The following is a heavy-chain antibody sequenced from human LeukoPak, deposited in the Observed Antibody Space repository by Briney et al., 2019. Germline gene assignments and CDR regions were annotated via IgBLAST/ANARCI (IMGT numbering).Heavy chain of an antibody. J-gene: IGHJ4*02. Sequence: PSETLSLTCTVSGGSISSSSYYWGWIRQPPGKGLEWVSAISGSGGSTYYADSVKGRFTISRDNSKNTLYLQMNSLRAEDTAVYYCAKRRSASTGGGIVVVPAAILSGFDYWGRGTLVTVSS. V-gene: IGHV3-23*01. CDR3: AKRRSASTGGGIVVVPAAILSGFDY. CDR2: ISGSGGST. D-gene: IGHD2-2*02. CDR1: GGSISSSSYY.